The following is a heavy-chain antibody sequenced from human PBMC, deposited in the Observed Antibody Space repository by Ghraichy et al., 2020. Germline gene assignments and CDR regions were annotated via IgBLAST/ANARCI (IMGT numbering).Heavy chain of an antibody. CDR2: IIPIFGTA. CDR3: AAIVATIRWFDP. V-gene: IGHV1-69*13. Sequence: SVKVSCKASGGTFSSYAISWVRQAPGQGLEWMGGIIPIFGTANYAQKFQGRVTITADESTSTAYMELSSLRSEDTAVYYCAAIVATIRWFDPWGQGTLVTVSS. CDR1: GGTFSSYA. D-gene: IGHD5-12*01. J-gene: IGHJ5*02.